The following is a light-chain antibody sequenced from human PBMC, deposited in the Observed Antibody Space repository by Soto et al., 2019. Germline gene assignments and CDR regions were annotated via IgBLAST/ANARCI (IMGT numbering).Light chain of an antibody. CDR3: SSYTNRGNYV. CDR2: DVT. V-gene: IGLV2-14*01. J-gene: IGLJ1*01. CDR1: SSDFGTYNS. Sequence: QSALPQPASVSGSPGQSITISCTGTSSDFGTYNSVSWYQQHPGKAPKVMIYDVTNRPSGVSSRFSGSKSGNTASLTISGLQAEDEADYYCSSYTNRGNYVFRTGTKLTVL.